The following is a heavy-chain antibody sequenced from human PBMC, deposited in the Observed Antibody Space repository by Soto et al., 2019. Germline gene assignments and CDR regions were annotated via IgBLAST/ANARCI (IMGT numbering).Heavy chain of an antibody. Sequence: VKVSCTASGYTFTSYGISWVRQAPGQGRGWMGWISAYNGNTNYAQKFQGRVTMTTDTSTSTAYMELRSLRSDDTAVYYCARDRANEYPDLVRDMDVWGKGTTVTVSS. CDR1: GYTFTSYG. CDR3: ARDRANEYPDLVRDMDV. CDR2: ISAYNGNT. J-gene: IGHJ6*03. D-gene: IGHD6-6*01. V-gene: IGHV1-18*01.